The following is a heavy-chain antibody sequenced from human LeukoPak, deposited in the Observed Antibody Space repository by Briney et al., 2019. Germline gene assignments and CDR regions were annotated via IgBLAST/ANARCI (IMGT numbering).Heavy chain of an antibody. D-gene: IGHD4-23*01. J-gene: IGHJ3*02. CDR2: INVNSAFA. CDR1: AYTFTGYY. CDR3: TRGLAKGNGDAFDI. Sequence: ASVKVSCKASAYTFTGYYMHWVRQAPGQGLEWMGWINVNSAFAHYAPKFQGRVTMTGDTSISTAYMELSRLRSDDTALYYCTRGLAKGNGDAFDIWGQGTMVTVS. V-gene: IGHV1-2*02.